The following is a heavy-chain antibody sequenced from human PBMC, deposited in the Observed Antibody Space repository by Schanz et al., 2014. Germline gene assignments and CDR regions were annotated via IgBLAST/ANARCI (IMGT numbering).Heavy chain of an antibody. CDR1: GFTFSNYW. CDR2: IDADGNST. D-gene: IGHD4-17*01. Sequence: EVQLVESGGGLVQPGGSLRLSCAASGFTFSNYWIHWVRQAPGKGLVWVSRIDADGNSTSYADSVKGRFTISRDNAKNTLYLQLNSLRAEDTAVYYCARVPRRVTTRGGGSQYYFDYWGQGTLVTVSS. V-gene: IGHV3-74*01. J-gene: IGHJ4*02. CDR3: ARVPRRVTTRGGGSQYYFDY.